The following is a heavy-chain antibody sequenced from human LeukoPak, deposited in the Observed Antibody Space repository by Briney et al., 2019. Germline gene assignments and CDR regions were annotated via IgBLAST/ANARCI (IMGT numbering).Heavy chain of an antibody. V-gene: IGHV3-33*01. CDR2: IWYDGSNK. CDR3: ARGKVVWWLNLDY. J-gene: IGHJ4*02. Sequence: GRSLRLSRAASGFTFSSYGMHWVRQAPGKGLEWVAVIWYDGSNKYYADSVKGLFTISRDNSKNTLYLQMNSLRAEDTAVYYCARGKVVWWLNLDYWGQGTLVTVSS. D-gene: IGHD2-21*01. CDR1: GFTFSSYG.